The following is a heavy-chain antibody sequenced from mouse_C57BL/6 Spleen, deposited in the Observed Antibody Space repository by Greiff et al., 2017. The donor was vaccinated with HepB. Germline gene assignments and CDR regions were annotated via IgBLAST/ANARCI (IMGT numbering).Heavy chain of an antibody. CDR3: ARSAQATIAY. CDR2: IDPSDSET. Sequence: VQLKQPGAELVRPGSSVKLSCKASGYTFTSYWMHWVKQRPIQGLEWIGNIDPSDSETHYNQKFKDKATLTVDKSSSTAYMQLSSLTSEDSAVYYCARSAQATIAYWGQGTLVTVSA. CDR1: GYTFTSYW. D-gene: IGHD3-2*02. V-gene: IGHV1-52*01. J-gene: IGHJ3*01.